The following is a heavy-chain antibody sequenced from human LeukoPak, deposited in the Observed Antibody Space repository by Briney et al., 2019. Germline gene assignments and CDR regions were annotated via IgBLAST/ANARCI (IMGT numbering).Heavy chain of an antibody. D-gene: IGHD3-10*01. CDR3: TRDKSPYYYGSGSSNWFDP. V-gene: IGHV3-49*05. CDR1: GFTFGDYA. Sequence: KTGGSLRLSCTASGFTFGDYAMSWFRQAPGKGLEWVGFIRSKAYGGTTEYAASVKGRFTISRDDSKSIAYLPMNSLKPEDTAVYYCTRDKSPYYYGSGSSNWFDPWGQGTLVTVSS. J-gene: IGHJ5*02. CDR2: IRSKAYGGTT.